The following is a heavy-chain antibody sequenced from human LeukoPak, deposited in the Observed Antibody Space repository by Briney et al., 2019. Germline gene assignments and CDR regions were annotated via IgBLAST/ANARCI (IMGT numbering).Heavy chain of an antibody. CDR2: IRYDGSNK. J-gene: IGHJ4*02. CDR3: AKDFSSSWHAGIDY. CDR1: GFTFSSYG. D-gene: IGHD6-13*01. V-gene: IGHV3-30*02. Sequence: GGSLRLSCAVSGFTFSSYGMHWVRQAPGKGLEWVAFIRYDGSNKYYADSVKGRFTISRDNSKNTLYLQMNSLRAEDTAVYYCAKDFSSSWHAGIDYWGQGTLVTVSS.